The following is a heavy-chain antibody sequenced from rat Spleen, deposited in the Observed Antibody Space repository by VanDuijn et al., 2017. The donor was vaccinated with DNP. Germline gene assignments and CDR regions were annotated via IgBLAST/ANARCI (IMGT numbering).Heavy chain of an antibody. CDR2: ITTSGGST. Sequence: EVQLMESGGDLVQPGRSLKLSCVASGFTFNYYWMTWIRQVPGKGLEWIASITTSGGSTYYPDSVKGRFTISRDNAKNTLYLQMNSLRSEDTATYYCAREGIGTTWFAYWGQGTLVTVSS. V-gene: IGHV5-31*01. CDR1: GFTFNYYW. D-gene: IGHD1-5*01. CDR3: AREGIGTTWFAY. J-gene: IGHJ3*01.